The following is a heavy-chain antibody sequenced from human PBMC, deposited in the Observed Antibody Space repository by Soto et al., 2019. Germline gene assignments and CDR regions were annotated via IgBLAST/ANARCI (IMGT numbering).Heavy chain of an antibody. CDR3: AGGSY. J-gene: IGHJ4*02. V-gene: IGHV3-7*01. CDR1: GFPFSIHW. Sequence: EMHLVESGGGLVQPGGSLRLSCAASGFPFSIHWMNWVRQAPGKGLEWVANLNQNGREKYYVDSVKGRFTISRDNAKNSLSLQMNSPRAEDTAVYYCAGGSYWGQGTLVTVSS. CDR2: LNQNGREK.